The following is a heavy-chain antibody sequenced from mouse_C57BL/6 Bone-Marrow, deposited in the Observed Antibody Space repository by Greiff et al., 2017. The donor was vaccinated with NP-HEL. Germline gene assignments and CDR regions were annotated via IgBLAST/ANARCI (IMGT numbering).Heavy chain of an antibody. D-gene: IGHD1-1*01. Sequence: EVQLVESGGGLVKPGGSLKLSCAASGFTFSDYGMHWVRQAPEKGLEWVAYISSGSSTIYYADTVKGRFTISRDNAKNTLFLQMSSLRSEDTAMYYCARNYGSSLYAMDYWGQGTSVTVSS. CDR2: ISSGSSTI. CDR3: ARNYGSSLYAMDY. CDR1: GFTFSDYG. J-gene: IGHJ4*01. V-gene: IGHV5-17*01.